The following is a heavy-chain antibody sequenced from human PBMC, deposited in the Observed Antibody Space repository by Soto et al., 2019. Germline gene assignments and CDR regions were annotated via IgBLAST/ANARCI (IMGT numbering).Heavy chain of an antibody. CDR2: INPDGSEK. CDR3: ARALDFWSAYFDY. Sequence: GSLRLSCAASGFTFSNHWMSWVRQAPGKGLEWVANINPDGSEKDYVDSVKGRFTISRDNSKNTLYLQMNSLRTEDTAVYYCARALDFWSAYFDYWGQGSLVTVSS. CDR1: GFTFSNHW. V-gene: IGHV3-7*01. D-gene: IGHD3-3*01. J-gene: IGHJ4*02.